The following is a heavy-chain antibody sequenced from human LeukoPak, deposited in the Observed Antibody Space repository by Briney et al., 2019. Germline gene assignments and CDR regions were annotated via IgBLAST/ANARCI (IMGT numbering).Heavy chain of an antibody. J-gene: IGHJ5*02. Sequence: PGGSLRLSCAASGFTISCYAMSWVRQAPEKGLEWVSAISGSGGSTYYADSVKDRFTISRDNSKNTLYLQMNSLRAEDTAVYYYAKEGPGIIAVAGTLTWGQGTLVTVSS. D-gene: IGHD6-19*01. CDR1: GFTISCYA. CDR3: AKEGPGIIAVAGTLT. CDR2: ISGSGGST. V-gene: IGHV3-23*01.